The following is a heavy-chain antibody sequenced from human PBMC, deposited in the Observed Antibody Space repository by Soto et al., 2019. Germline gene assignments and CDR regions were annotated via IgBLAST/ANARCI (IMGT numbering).Heavy chain of an antibody. J-gene: IGHJ3*02. CDR2: ISYDGSNK. Sequence: LRLSCAASGFTFSSYAMHWVRQAPGKGLEWVAVISYDGSNKYYADSVKGRFTISRDNSKNTLYLQMNSLRAEDTAVYYCARDGHSYGFHDAFDIWGQGTMVTVSS. V-gene: IGHV3-30-3*01. D-gene: IGHD5-18*01. CDR3: ARDGHSYGFHDAFDI. CDR1: GFTFSSYA.